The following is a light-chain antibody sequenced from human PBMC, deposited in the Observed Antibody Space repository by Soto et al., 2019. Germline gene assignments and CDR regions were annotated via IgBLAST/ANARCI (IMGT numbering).Light chain of an antibody. CDR3: AAWDDSLSGLYV. V-gene: IGLV1-47*01. Sequence: VLTQPPSASGTSGRRVTISCSGSSSNIGSNYVYWYQQLPGTAPKLLIYRNNQRPSGVPDRFSGSKSGTSASLAISGLRSEDEADYYCAAWDDSLSGLYVFGTGTKLTVL. J-gene: IGLJ1*01. CDR2: RNN. CDR1: SSNIGSNY.